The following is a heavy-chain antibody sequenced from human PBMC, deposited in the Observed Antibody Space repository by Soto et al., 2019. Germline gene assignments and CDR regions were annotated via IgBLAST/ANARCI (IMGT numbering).Heavy chain of an antibody. CDR1: GASISSGW. Sequence: SETLSLTCAVSGASISSGWWTWVRQPPGKGLEWIGETLYSGRTNYNSSLKSRVTISIDKSKKQFSLKLSSVTAADTAVYYCARGGWRQIDYWGQGTLVTVSS. CDR3: ARGGWRQIDY. J-gene: IGHJ4*02. CDR2: TLYSGRT. V-gene: IGHV4-4*02. D-gene: IGHD3-3*01.